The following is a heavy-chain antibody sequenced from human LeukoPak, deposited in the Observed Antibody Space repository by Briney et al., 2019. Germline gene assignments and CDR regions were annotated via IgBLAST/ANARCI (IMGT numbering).Heavy chain of an antibody. CDR3: TRVGGIQLWLDY. CDR2: ISSSSSTI. CDR1: GFTLSSYS. Sequence: GSLRLSCAASGFTLSSYSMNWVRQAPGKGLEWVSYISSSSSTIYYAASVKGRFTISRDDSKSIAYLQMNSLKTEDTAVYYCTRVGGIQLWLDYWGQGTLVTVSS. J-gene: IGHJ4*02. D-gene: IGHD5-18*01. V-gene: IGHV3-48*01.